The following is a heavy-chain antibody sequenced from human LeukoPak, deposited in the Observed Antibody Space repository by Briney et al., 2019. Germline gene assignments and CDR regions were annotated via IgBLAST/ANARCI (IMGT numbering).Heavy chain of an antibody. J-gene: IGHJ4*02. CDR3: ARVVSLNIAAHTGSYFDY. CDR2: IYYSGST. CDR1: GGSISSGGYY. Sequence: SETLSLTCTVSGGSISSGGYYWSWIRQHPGEGLEWIGYIYYSGSTYYNPSLKSRVTISVDTSKNQFSLKLSSVTAADTAVYYCARVVSLNIAAHTGSYFDYWGQGTLVTVSS. V-gene: IGHV4-31*03. D-gene: IGHD6-6*01.